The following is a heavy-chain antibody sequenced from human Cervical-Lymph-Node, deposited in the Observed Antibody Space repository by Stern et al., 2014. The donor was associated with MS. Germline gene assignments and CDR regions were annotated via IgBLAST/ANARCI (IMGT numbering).Heavy chain of an antibody. J-gene: IGHJ4*02. CDR3: ATNPVNSFGFVYRYFDY. D-gene: IGHD5-18*01. Sequence: MQLVQSGGGLVQPGGSQRLSCAASGLTFTTYALSWVRQAPGKGLERVSTITVNGASTSSADSVKGRFTLSRDNSKNTLYLHMSSLRADDSAVYYCATNPVNSFGFVYRYFDYWGQGALVTVSS. CDR1: GLTFTTYA. CDR2: ITVNGAST. V-gene: IGHV3-23*04.